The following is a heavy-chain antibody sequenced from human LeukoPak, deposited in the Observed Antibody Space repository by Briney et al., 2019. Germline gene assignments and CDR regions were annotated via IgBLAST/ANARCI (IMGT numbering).Heavy chain of an antibody. Sequence: ASVKVSCKASGYIFTVYYMHWVRQAPGQGPEWMGWINPNTGAPNYARKFQGRVTMTWDTSISTASMELSRVRSDDTAVYYCARAPGPFDIWGQGTMVTVS. CDR3: ARAPGPFDI. V-gene: IGHV1-2*02. CDR2: INPNTGAP. D-gene: IGHD2-8*02. J-gene: IGHJ3*02. CDR1: GYIFTVYY.